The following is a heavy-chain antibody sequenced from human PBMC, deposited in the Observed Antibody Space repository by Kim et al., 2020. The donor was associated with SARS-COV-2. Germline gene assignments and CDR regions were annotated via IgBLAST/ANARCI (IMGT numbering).Heavy chain of an antibody. Sequence: ASVKVSCKASGYTFTSYDINWVRQATGQGLEWMGWMNPNSGNTGYAQKVQGRVTMTRNTSISTAYMELSSLRSEDTAVYYCARGVYYDSTGYYYYGMDVWGQGTTVTVSS. V-gene: IGHV1-8*01. CDR2: MNPNSGNT. J-gene: IGHJ6*02. CDR1: GYTFTSYD. D-gene: IGHD3-22*01. CDR3: ARGVYYDSTGYYYYGMDV.